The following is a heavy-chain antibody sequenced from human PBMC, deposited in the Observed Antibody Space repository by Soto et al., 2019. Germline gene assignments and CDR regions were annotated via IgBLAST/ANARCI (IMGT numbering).Heavy chain of an antibody. V-gene: IGHV3-23*01. CDR2: ISGSGGST. CDR3: AKQYDILSYYMDV. D-gene: IGHD3-9*01. J-gene: IGHJ6*03. CDR1: AFTFSSYA. Sequence: EVQLLESGGGLVQPGGSLRLSCAASAFTFSSYAMSWVRQAPGKGLEWVTAISGSGGSTYYADSVEGRFTISRDNSKNTLYLQMNSLRAEDTAVYYCAKQYDILSYYMDVWGKGSTVTVSS.